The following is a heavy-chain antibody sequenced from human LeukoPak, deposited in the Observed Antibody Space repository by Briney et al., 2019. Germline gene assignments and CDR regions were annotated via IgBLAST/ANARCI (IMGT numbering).Heavy chain of an antibody. D-gene: IGHD2-2*01. CDR1: GCAFSSYG. Sequence: GGSLRLSCAASGCAFSSYGILWVRQAPGRGLEWMAIISYDGGNIYYADSVRGRFTISRDNSKNTLYLQMISLRPEDTAVYYCAKDVSRMSSSFDYWGQGILVTVSS. J-gene: IGHJ4*02. V-gene: IGHV3-30*18. CDR3: AKDVSRMSSSFDY. CDR2: ISYDGGNI.